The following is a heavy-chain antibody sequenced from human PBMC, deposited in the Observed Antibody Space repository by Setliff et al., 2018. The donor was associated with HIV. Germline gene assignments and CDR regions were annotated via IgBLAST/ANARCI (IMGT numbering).Heavy chain of an antibody. Sequence: TLSLTCTVSGGSISSGDYYWSWIRQPPGKGLEWIGYIYYSGSTYYNPSLKSRVTISVGTSKNQFSLKLSSVTAADTAVYYCARDSGRRNDAFDIWGQGTMVTVSS. V-gene: IGHV4-30-4*08. CDR2: IYYSGST. J-gene: IGHJ3*02. D-gene: IGHD3-10*01. CDR1: GGSISSGDYY. CDR3: ARDSGRRNDAFDI.